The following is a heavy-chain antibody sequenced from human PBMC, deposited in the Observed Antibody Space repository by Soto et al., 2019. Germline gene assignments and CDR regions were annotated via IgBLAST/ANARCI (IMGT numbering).Heavy chain of an antibody. CDR1: GGSISSSSYY. V-gene: IGHV4-39*01. D-gene: IGHD6-13*01. J-gene: IGHJ5*02. Sequence: SETLSLTCTVSGGSISSSSYYWGWIRQPPGKGLEWMGSIYYSGSTYYNPSLKSRVTISVDASKNQFSLKLSSVTAADTAVYYCARGEKGIAAAGHNWLDPWGQGTLVTVSS. CDR2: IYYSGST. CDR3: ARGEKGIAAAGHNWLDP.